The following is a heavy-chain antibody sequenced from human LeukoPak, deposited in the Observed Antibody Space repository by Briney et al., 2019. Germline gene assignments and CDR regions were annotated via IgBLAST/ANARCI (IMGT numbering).Heavy chain of an antibody. CDR2: IRPYNGNT. V-gene: IGHV1-18*01. D-gene: IGHD2-2*01. CDR1: GYSFTNYD. Sequence: GASVKVSCKASGYSFTNYDITWVRQAPGQGLEWMGWIRPYNGNTNNAQNLQGRVTMTTDTSTSTAYMELRSLRSGDTAVYYCARYYCSSITCQGIDYWGQGTLVTVSS. CDR3: ARYYCSSITCQGIDY. J-gene: IGHJ4*02.